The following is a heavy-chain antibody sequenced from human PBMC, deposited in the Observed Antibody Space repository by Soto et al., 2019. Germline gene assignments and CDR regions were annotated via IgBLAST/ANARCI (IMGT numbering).Heavy chain of an antibody. V-gene: IGHV4-59*08. CDR2: ISYTGST. CDR1: GGSLSGLS. Sequence: SATLSLTRSVTGGSLSGLSSSRIRQPPGKRLDYIGYISYTGSTNYNPSLESRVAISIETSENQFSLNLGSVTAADTAVYYCARLAYNPNGVNVYGDDAFDLWGQGTMVTVSS. J-gene: IGHJ3*01. CDR3: ARLAYNPNGVNVYGDDAFDL. D-gene: IGHD2-8*01.